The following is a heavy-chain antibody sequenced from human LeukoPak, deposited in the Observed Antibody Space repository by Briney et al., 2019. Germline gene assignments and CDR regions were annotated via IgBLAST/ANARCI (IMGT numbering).Heavy chain of an antibody. CDR3: ARCSSGWPRHWFDP. J-gene: IGHJ5*02. CDR2: IIPIFGTA. Sequence: SVKVSCKASGGTFSSYAISWVRQAPGQGLEWVGGIIPIFGTANYAQKFQGRVTITADESTSTAYMELSSLRSEDTAVYYCARCSSGWPRHWFDPWGQGTLVTVSS. D-gene: IGHD6-19*01. V-gene: IGHV1-69*13. CDR1: GGTFSSYA.